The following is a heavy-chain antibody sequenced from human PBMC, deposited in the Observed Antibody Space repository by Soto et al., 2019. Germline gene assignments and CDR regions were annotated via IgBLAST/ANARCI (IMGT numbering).Heavy chain of an antibody. V-gene: IGHV3-66*01. CDR1: GFTVSSNY. D-gene: IGHD1-26*01. CDR3: ARDFVVGGPTINYYYGMDV. Sequence: EVRLVESGGDLVQPGGSLRLSCAASGFTVSSNYMSWVRQAPGKGLEWISIIYSAGNTYYADSVKGRFTISRDNSKNTRDRQMNSLGAEDTAVYDCARDFVVGGPTINYYYGMDVWGQGTTVTVSS. CDR2: IYSAGNT. J-gene: IGHJ6*02.